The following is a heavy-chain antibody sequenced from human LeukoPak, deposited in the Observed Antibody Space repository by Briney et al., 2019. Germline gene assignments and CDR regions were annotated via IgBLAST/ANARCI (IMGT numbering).Heavy chain of an antibody. D-gene: IGHD1-7*01. J-gene: IGHJ4*02. V-gene: IGHV3-23*01. Sequence: GGSLRLSCAASGFTFSSYAMSWVRQAPGKGLEWVSAISGSDGSTYYADSVKGRFTISRDNSKNTLYLQMNSLRAEDTAVYYCAKVKGRGYNWNYYFDYWGQGTLVTVSS. CDR3: AKVKGRGYNWNYYFDY. CDR1: GFTFSSYA. CDR2: ISGSDGST.